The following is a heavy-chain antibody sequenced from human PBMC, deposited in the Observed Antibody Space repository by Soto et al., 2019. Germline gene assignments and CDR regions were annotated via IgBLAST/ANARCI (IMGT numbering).Heavy chain of an antibody. CDR3: AKAPRWTATSRY. CDR2: ITGSGNST. J-gene: IGHJ4*02. D-gene: IGHD1-7*01. Sequence: GGSLRLSCVVSGFSFSSYAMSWVRQAPGRGLEWVSAITGSGNSTYYTDSVKGRFTISRDNSKNTVYLQMNSLRVEDTALYYCAKAPRWTATSRYWGQGVLVTVSS. V-gene: IGHV3-23*01. CDR1: GFSFSSYA.